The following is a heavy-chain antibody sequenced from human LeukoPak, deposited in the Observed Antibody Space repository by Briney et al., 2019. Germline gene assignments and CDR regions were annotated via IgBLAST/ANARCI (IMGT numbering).Heavy chain of an antibody. CDR3: FTGSAYYYDS. J-gene: IGHJ5*01. D-gene: IGHD3-22*01. CDR1: GFTFSRYA. V-gene: IGHV3-30*01. CDR2: TSPDGNEK. Sequence: QTGGSLRLSCAASGFTFSRYAMHWVRQAPGKGLEWVAVTSPDGNEKYYADSVKGRFTISRDNSKNTVFLQMNSLSTEDTAVYSCFTGSAYYYDSWGQGTLVTVSS.